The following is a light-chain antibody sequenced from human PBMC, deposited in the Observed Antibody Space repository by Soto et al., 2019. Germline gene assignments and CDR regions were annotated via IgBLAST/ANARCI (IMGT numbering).Light chain of an antibody. CDR2: EVS. V-gene: IGLV2-14*01. CDR1: SSDVGGYNY. J-gene: IGLJ2*01. CDR3: SSYTSSSTPVV. Sequence: QSALTQPASVSGSPGQSITISCTGTSSDVGGYNYVSWYQQNPGKAPKLMIYEVSNRPSGVSNRFSGSKSGNTASLTISGLQAEDEADYYCSSYTSSSTPVVFGGGTQLTVL.